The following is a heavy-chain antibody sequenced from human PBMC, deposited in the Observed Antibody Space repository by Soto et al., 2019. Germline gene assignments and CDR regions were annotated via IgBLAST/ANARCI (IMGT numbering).Heavy chain of an antibody. CDR3: ALYDAASSTFYFDF. Sequence: SETLSLTCAVSGASVSSTYWWSWVRQPPGKGPEWIGEINHRGSANYNPSLKSRVTISVDISKSQFSLRLTSVTAADTAVYYFALYDAASSTFYFDFWGQG. CDR1: GASVSSTYW. J-gene: IGHJ4*02. D-gene: IGHD6-13*01. CDR2: INHRGSA. V-gene: IGHV4-4*02.